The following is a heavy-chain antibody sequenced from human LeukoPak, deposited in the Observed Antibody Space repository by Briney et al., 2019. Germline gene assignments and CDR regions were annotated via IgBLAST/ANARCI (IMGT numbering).Heavy chain of an antibody. V-gene: IGHV4-39*01. CDR2: IYHSGST. CDR3: ARPLENY. J-gene: IGHJ4*02. Sequence: SETLSLTCTVSGGSISSSSYYWGWIRQPPGKGLEWIGSIYHSGSTYYNPSLKSRVTISVDTSKNQFSLKLSSVTAADTVVYYCARPLENYWGQGTLVTVSS. CDR1: GGSISSSSYY.